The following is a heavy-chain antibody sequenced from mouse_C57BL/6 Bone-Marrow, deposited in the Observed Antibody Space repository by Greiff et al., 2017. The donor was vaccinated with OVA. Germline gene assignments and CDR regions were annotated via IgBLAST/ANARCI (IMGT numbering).Heavy chain of an antibody. J-gene: IGHJ2*01. CDR2: IDPENGDT. CDR3: TLELFDY. V-gene: IGHV14-4*01. CDR1: GFNIKDDY. Sequence: EVMLVESGAELVRPGASVKLSCTASGFNIKDDYMHWVKQRPEQGLEWIGWIDPENGDTEYASKFQGKATITADTSSNTAYLQLSSLTSEDTAVYYCTLELFDYWGQGTTLTVSS.